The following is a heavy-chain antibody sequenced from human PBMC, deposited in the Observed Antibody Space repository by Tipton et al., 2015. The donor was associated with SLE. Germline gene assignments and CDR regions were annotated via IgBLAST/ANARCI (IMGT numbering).Heavy chain of an antibody. CDR2: ISWNSGSI. CDR1: GFTFDDYA. CDR3: AREDRYYYDSSGYPLYDY. Sequence: SLRLSCAASGFTFDDYAMHWVRQAPGKGLEWVSGISWNSGSIGYADSVKGRFTISRDNAKNSLYLQMNSLRAEDTAVYYCAREDRYYYDSSGYPLYDYWGQGTLVTVSS. D-gene: IGHD3-22*01. J-gene: IGHJ4*02. V-gene: IGHV3-9*01.